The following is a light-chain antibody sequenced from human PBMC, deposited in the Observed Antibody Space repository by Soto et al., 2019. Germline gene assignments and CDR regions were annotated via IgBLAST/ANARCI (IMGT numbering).Light chain of an antibody. J-gene: IGLJ3*02. V-gene: IGLV2-14*01. CDR1: XSXVGGYNY. CDR3: TSYTSSITWV. CDR2: DVS. Sequence: QSALTQPASVSGSPGQSITISCTGTXSXVGGYNYVSWYQQHPGKAPKLMIYDVSHRPSGVSDRFSGSKSDNTASLTISGLQAEDEADYYCTSYTSSITWVFGGGTKLTVL.